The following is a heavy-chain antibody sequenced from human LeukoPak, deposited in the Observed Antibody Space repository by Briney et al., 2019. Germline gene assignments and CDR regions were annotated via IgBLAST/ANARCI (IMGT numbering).Heavy chain of an antibody. CDR1: GGSFSGYY. V-gene: IGHV4-34*01. J-gene: IGHJ4*02. CDR3: ARDLIWGSYRPFDY. CDR2: INHSGST. D-gene: IGHD3-16*02. Sequence: SETLSLTCAVYGGSFSGYYWSWIRQSPGKGLEWIGEINHSGSTNYNPSLKSRVTISVDTSKNQFSLKLSSVTAADTAVYYCARDLIWGSYRPFDYWGQGTLVTVSS.